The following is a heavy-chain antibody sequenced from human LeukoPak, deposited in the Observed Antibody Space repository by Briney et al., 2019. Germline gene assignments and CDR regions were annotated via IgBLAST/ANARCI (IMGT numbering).Heavy chain of an antibody. D-gene: IGHD1-26*01. Sequence: PGESLKISCRGSGYSFPNYWIAWVRQMPGKGLEWTGIIYPGDSDTRYSPSFQGQVTISADKSISTAYLQWSSLKASDTAMYYCARHGSTVEPGDSWGQGTLVTVSS. J-gene: IGHJ4*02. CDR2: IYPGDSDT. V-gene: IGHV5-51*01. CDR1: GYSFPNYW. CDR3: ARHGSTVEPGDS.